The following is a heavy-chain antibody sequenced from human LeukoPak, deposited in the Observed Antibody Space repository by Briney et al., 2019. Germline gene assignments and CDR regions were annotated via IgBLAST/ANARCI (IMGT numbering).Heavy chain of an antibody. J-gene: IGHJ4*02. CDR2: IIPMFGTA. D-gene: IGHD3-3*01. CDR3: ARRFGDFWSGFDY. Sequence: ASVKVSCKGSGGTFINYAISWVRQGPGQGVEGMGGIIPMFGTANYAHKFQGRLTIIADDSTSTAYMELSSLKSDDTAVYYCARRFGDFWSGFDYWGQGTLVAVSS. CDR1: GGTFINYA. V-gene: IGHV1-69*01.